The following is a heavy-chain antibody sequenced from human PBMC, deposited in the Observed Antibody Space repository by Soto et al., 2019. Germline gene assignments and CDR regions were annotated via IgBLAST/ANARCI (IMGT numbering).Heavy chain of an antibody. J-gene: IGHJ4*02. CDR3: TRGGRSSSYFWVD. CDR1: GFTFSDLY. Sequence: GSLRLSCAASGFTFSDLYMTWIRQAPGKGLEWVASIDSSSSYTNYGDSVKGRFTISRDNAKNSLSLQMNSLRDEDTAVYYCTRGGRSSSYFWVDWGQETLVTVSS. D-gene: IGHD6-13*01. CDR2: IDSSSSYT. V-gene: IGHV3-11*06.